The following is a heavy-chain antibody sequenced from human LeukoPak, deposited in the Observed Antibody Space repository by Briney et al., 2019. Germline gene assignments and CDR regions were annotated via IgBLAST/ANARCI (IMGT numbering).Heavy chain of an antibody. CDR2: IKADGGEK. Sequence: GGSLRLSCAASGFTFSTYWMNWFRQTPGKGLEWVAKIKADGGEKDHVASVKGRFTISRDNSKNTLYLQMNNLRAEDTAVYYCAKTRGSGPFDYWGQGTLVTVSS. CDR1: GFTFSTYW. J-gene: IGHJ4*02. D-gene: IGHD3-10*01. V-gene: IGHV3-7*03. CDR3: AKTRGSGPFDY.